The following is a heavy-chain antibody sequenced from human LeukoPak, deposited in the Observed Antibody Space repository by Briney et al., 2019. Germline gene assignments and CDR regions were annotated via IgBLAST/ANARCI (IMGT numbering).Heavy chain of an antibody. D-gene: IGHD3-22*01. Sequence: TGGSLRLSCAASGFTFDDYAMHWVRQAPGKGLEWVAFIRYDGSNKYYADSVKGRFTISRDNSKNTLYLQMNSLRAEDTAVYYCAKDGNYYDSRTENAFDIWGQGTMVTVSS. J-gene: IGHJ3*02. CDR2: IRYDGSNK. V-gene: IGHV3-30*02. CDR1: GFTFDDYA. CDR3: AKDGNYYDSRTENAFDI.